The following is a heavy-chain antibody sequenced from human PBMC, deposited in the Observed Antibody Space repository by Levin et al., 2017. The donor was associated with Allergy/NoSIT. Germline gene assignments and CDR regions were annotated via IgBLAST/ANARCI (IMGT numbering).Heavy chain of an antibody. CDR1: GFNFNIHA. CDR2: IGGDDP. D-gene: IGHD2-21*01. CDR3: AKDGQAYNGVYDYMDV. V-gene: IGHV3-23*01. Sequence: GGSLRLSCVASGFNFNIHAMNWIRQAPGKGLEWVSTIGGDDPYYADSVRGRFTMSRDNSKSTVYLLMNSLVADDAAVYYCAKDGQAYNGVYDYMDVWGKGTTVTVSS. J-gene: IGHJ6*03.